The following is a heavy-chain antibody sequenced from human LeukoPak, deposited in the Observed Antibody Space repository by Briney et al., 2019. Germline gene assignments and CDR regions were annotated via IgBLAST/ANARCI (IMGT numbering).Heavy chain of an antibody. CDR1: GFTVSSNY. CDR2: IYSGGST. V-gene: IGHV3-66*01. Sequence: GGSLRLSCAASGFTVSSNYMSWVRQAPGKGLEWVSVIYSGGSTYYADSVKGRFTISRDNSKNTLYLQMNSLRAEDTAVYYCASNYGDLLYFDYWGQGTLVTVSS. D-gene: IGHD4-17*01. J-gene: IGHJ4*02. CDR3: ASNYGDLLYFDY.